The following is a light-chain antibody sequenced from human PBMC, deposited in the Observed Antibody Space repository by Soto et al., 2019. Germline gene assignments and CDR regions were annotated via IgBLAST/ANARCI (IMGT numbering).Light chain of an antibody. Sequence: QLVLTQPASVSGSPGQSITISCTGTRSDIGASIYVSWFQQYPGEAPKCMIYDVNNRPSGVSNRFSGSKSGSTASLTISGLQAEDEAVYYCTSYTTSNTLALGGGTQLTVL. CDR3: TSYTTSNTLA. CDR2: DVN. J-gene: IGLJ2*01. CDR1: RSDIGASIY. V-gene: IGLV2-14*01.